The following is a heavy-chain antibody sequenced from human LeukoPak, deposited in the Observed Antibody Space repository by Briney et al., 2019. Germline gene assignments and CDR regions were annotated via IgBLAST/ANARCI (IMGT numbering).Heavy chain of an antibody. Sequence: SVKVSCKASGGTFSSYAISWVRQAPGQGLEWMGRIIPILGIANYAQKFQGRVTITADKSTSTAYMELSSLRSEDTAVYYCARVGFGNTPHPIDYWGQGTLVTVSS. CDR1: GGTFSSYA. D-gene: IGHD4-23*01. J-gene: IGHJ4*02. V-gene: IGHV1-69*04. CDR3: ARVGFGNTPHPIDY. CDR2: IIPILGIA.